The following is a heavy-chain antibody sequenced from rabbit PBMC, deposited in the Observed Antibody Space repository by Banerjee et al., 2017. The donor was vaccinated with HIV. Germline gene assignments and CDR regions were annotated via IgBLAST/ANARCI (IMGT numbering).Heavy chain of an antibody. D-gene: IGHD4-1*01. J-gene: IGHJ4*01. CDR3: ARDLAGVVGWNLNL. CDR1: GFSFSSNYW. CDR2: IGAVST. Sequence: QEQLEESGGDLVKPEGSLTLTCTASGFSFSSNYWLCWVRQAPGKGLEWIACIGAVSTYYATWAKGRFTISKTSSTTVTLQMTSLTAADTATYFCARDLAGVVGWNLNLWGQGTLVTVS. V-gene: IGHV1S45*01.